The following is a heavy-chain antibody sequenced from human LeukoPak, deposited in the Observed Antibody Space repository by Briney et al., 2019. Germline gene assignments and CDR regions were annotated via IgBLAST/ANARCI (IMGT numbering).Heavy chain of an antibody. V-gene: IGHV3-11*06. D-gene: IGHD2-2*01. CDR3: ARGVPAAMMYGMDV. J-gene: IGHJ6*04. Sequence: GGSLRLSCAASGFTFSDYYMGWIRQAPGKGLEWVSYISSSSSYTNYADSVKGRFTISRDNAKNSLYLQMSSLRAEDTAVYYCARGVPAAMMYGMDVWGKGTTVTVSS. CDR1: GFTFSDYY. CDR2: ISSSSSYT.